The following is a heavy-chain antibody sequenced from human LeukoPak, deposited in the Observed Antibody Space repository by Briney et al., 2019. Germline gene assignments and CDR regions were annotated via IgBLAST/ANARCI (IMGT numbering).Heavy chain of an antibody. CDR1: GGSISSSSYY. CDR3: ARDSPPAYCSSGSCYFDS. D-gene: IGHD2-15*01. J-gene: IGHJ4*02. V-gene: IGHV4-39*07. CDR2: IYYSGST. Sequence: PSETLSLTCNVSGGSISSSSYYWGWLRQPPGTGLEWIGSIYYSGSTYYNPSLKSRVTISVDTSKNQFSLKLSSVTAADTAVYYCARDSPPAYCSSGSCYFDSWGQGTLVTVSS.